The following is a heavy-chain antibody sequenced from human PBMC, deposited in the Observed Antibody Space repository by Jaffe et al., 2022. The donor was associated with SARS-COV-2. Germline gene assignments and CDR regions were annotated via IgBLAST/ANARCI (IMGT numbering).Heavy chain of an antibody. J-gene: IGHJ3*02. D-gene: IGHD2-21*01. CDR1: GFIFSSYA. V-gene: IGHV3-30*04. CDR3: ARVHVVVKGVWGAVDI. CDR2: ISYDGNNR. Sequence: QVQLVESGGGVVQPGGSLRLSCAASGFIFSSYAMHWVRQAPGKGLDWMAVISYDGNNRYYADSVRGRFTISRDNSKNTLYVQMNSLRAEDTAVYYCARVHVVVKGVWGAVDIWGQGTMVTVSS.